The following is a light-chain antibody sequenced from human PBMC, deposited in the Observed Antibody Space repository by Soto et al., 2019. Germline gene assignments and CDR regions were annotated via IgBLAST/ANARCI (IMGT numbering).Light chain of an antibody. CDR3: QQYNMWPNT. CDR1: RRVSSY. J-gene: IGKJ5*01. Sequence: ETVLTQSPATLALSPGDRATLSCRASRRVSSYLAWYQQKAGQAPRLLIYDASNRATGIPARFSGSGSGTEFTLTLSSLQSEDFALYYCQQYNMWPNTFGQGTRLEIK. V-gene: IGKV3-15*01. CDR2: DAS.